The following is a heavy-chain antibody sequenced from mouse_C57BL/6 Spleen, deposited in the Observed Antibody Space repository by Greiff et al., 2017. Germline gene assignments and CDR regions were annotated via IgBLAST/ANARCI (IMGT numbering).Heavy chain of an antibody. J-gene: IGHJ1*03. CDR3: ARYAPSDGYYWYFDV. Sequence: HVKQSGPELVKPGASVKISCKASGYSFTDYNMNWVKQSNGKSLEWIGVINPNYGTTSYNQKFKGKATLTVDQSSSTAYMQLNSLTSEDSAVYYCARYAPSDGYYWYFDVWGTGTTVTVSS. CDR2: INPNYGTT. D-gene: IGHD2-3*01. CDR1: GYSFTDYN. V-gene: IGHV1-39*01.